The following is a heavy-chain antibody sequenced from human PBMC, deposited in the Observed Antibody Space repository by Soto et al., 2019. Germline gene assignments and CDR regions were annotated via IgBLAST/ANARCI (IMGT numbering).Heavy chain of an antibody. V-gene: IGHV1-18*01. CDR2: ISAYNGNT. D-gene: IGHD4-17*01. J-gene: IGHJ6*02. CDR3: ARDRIHVDYGDYGTIGYYGMDV. CDR1: GYTFTSYG. Sequence: QVQLVQSGAEVKKPGASVKVSCKASGYTFTSYGISWVRQAPGQGLEWMGWISAYNGNTNYAQKLQGRVTMTTDTSTSTAYMELRSLRSDDTAVYYCARDRIHVDYGDYGTIGYYGMDVWGQGTTVTVSS.